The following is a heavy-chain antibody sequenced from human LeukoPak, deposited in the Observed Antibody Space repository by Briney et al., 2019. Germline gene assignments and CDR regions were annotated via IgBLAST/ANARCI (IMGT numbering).Heavy chain of an antibody. Sequence: SVKVSCKASGGTFSSYAISWVRQPPGQGREWMGGIIPIFGTANYAQKFQGRVTITADKSTSTAYMGLSSLRSEDTAVYYCARAHTVMVKNYFDYWGQGTLVTVSS. J-gene: IGHJ4*02. CDR1: GGTFSSYA. D-gene: IGHD5-18*01. CDR3: ARAHTVMVKNYFDY. V-gene: IGHV1-69*06. CDR2: IIPIFGTA.